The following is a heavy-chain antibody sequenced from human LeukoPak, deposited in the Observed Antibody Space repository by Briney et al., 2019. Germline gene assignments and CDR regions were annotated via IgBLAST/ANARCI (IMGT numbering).Heavy chain of an antibody. Sequence: RPGESLKISCKGSGYSFATYWIGWVRQMPGKGLEWMAIIYPGDSDTRYSPSFQGQVTISADKSISTAYLQWSSLKASDTAMYYCARRVDTAMGYFDYWGQGTLVTVSS. V-gene: IGHV5-51*01. CDR3: ARRVDTAMGYFDY. D-gene: IGHD5-18*01. J-gene: IGHJ4*02. CDR2: IYPGDSDT. CDR1: GYSFATYW.